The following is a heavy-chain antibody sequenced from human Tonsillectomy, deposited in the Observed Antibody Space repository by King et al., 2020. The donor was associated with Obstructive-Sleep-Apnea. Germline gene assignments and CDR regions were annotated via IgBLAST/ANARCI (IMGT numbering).Heavy chain of an antibody. J-gene: IGHJ4*02. CDR2: ISWDSGSI. V-gene: IGHV3-9*01. CDR1: GCTFDDYA. D-gene: IGHD2-2*01. CDR3: AKGKRGSTSWYFDY. Sequence: VQLVESGGGLVQPGRSLRLSCEASGCTFDDYAMHWFRQAPGKGQEWGSAISWDSGSIGYADSVKCRFTISRDNAKNSLYLQMNGLRAEDTALYYCAKGKRGSTSWYFDYWGQGTLVTVSS.